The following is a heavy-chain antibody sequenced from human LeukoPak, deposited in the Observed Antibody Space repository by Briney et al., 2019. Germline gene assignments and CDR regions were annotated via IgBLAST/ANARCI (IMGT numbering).Heavy chain of an antibody. CDR2: IYTGGTT. V-gene: IGHV3-53*01. CDR3: ARGQGA. J-gene: IGHJ5*02. Sequence: PGGSLRLSCAASGFTFSSYGMSWVRQAPGKGLEWVSVIYTGGTTDYADSVKGRFTISRDISKNTLYLQMNGLRAEDTAVYYCARGQGAWGQGTLVTVSS. CDR1: GFTFSSYG.